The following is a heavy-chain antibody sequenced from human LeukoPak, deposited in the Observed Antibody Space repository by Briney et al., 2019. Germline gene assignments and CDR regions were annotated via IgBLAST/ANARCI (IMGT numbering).Heavy chain of an antibody. CDR3: AREFIMVAPFGY. Sequence: SETLSLTCTVSGYSISSGYFWGWIRQTPGKGLEWIGSISHSGSAHYNPSLQSRLTISLDTSNNQFSLKLRSVTAADTAVYFCAREFIMVAPFGYWGQGTLVTVSS. CDR1: GYSISSGYF. J-gene: IGHJ4*02. CDR2: ISHSGSA. D-gene: IGHD2-8*01. V-gene: IGHV4-38-2*02.